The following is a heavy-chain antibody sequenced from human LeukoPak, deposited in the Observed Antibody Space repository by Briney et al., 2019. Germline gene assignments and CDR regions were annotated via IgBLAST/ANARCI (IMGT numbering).Heavy chain of an antibody. CDR3: VRDRRYDSSGMDAFDI. CDR2: ISAYNGNT. Sequence: GASVKVSCKASGYTFTSYGISWVRQAPGQGLEWMGWISAYNGNTNYAQKLQGRVTMTTDTSTSTAYMELRSLRSDDTAVYYCVRDRRYDSSGMDAFDIWGQGTMVTVSS. CDR1: GYTFTSYG. D-gene: IGHD3-22*01. V-gene: IGHV1-18*01. J-gene: IGHJ3*02.